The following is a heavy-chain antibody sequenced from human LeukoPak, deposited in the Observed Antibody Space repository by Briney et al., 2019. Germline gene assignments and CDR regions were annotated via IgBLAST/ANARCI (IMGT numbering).Heavy chain of an antibody. CDR3: ARGYYDILTGYYYYFDY. D-gene: IGHD3-9*01. J-gene: IGHJ4*02. Sequence: PSETLSLTCTLSGGSISSYYWRWIRQPPGKGLEWIGYIYYSGSNNYNPSLKSRVTISVDTSKNQLSLKLSSVTAADTAVYYCARGYYDILTGYYYYFDYWGQGTLVTVSS. CDR1: GGSISSYY. CDR2: IYYSGSN. V-gene: IGHV4-59*08.